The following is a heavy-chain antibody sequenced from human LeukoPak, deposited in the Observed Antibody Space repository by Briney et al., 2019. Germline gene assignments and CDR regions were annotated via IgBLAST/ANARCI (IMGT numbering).Heavy chain of an antibody. D-gene: IGHD4-17*01. Sequence: SETLSLTCAVYGGSFSGYYWSWIRQPPGKGLEWIGVINHSGSTNYNPSLKSRVTISVDTSKNQFSLKLSSVTAADTAVYYCARGGQDYGDYVSATEIDYWGQGTLVTVSS. J-gene: IGHJ4*02. CDR1: GGSFSGYY. V-gene: IGHV4-34*01. CDR2: INHSGST. CDR3: ARGGQDYGDYVSATEIDY.